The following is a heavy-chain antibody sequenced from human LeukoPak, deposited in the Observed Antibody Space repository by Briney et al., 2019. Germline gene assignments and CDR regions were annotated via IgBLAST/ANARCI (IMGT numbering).Heavy chain of an antibody. V-gene: IGHV1-2*06. D-gene: IGHD3-16*02. CDR3: ARDPGIWELSFRPPDY. J-gene: IGHJ4*02. CDR1: GYTFTGYY. Sequence: GASVKVSCKASGYTFTGYYMHWVRQAPGQGLEWMGRINPNSGGTNYAQKFQGRVTMTRDTSISTACMELSRLRSDDTAVYYCARDPGIWELSFRPPDYWGQGTLVTVSS. CDR2: INPNSGGT.